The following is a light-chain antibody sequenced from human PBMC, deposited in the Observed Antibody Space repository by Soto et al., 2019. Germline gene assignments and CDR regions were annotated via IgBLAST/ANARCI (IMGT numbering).Light chain of an antibody. Sequence: DIVLTQSPATLSLSPGERATLSCRASRSVDNYLAWYQHKPGQAPRLLMYDVSKRATGIPTRFSGSGSGTDFTLTISSLEPEDFVVYYCQQRSDWPPITFGQGTRLEIK. J-gene: IGKJ5*01. CDR1: RSVDNY. CDR2: DVS. CDR3: QQRSDWPPIT. V-gene: IGKV3-11*01.